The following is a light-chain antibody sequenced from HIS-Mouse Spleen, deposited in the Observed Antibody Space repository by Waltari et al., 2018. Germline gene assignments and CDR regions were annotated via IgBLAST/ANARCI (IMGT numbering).Light chain of an antibody. J-gene: IGLJ3*02. Sequence: QSVLTQPPSASGTPGQRVTISCSGSSPNIGRNTVNCYQQLPGTAPKLLIYSNNQRPSGVPDRFSGSKSGTSASLAISGLQSEDEADYYCAAWDDSLNGWVFGGGTKLTVL. CDR2: SNN. CDR3: AAWDDSLNGWV. V-gene: IGLV1-44*01. CDR1: SPNIGRNT.